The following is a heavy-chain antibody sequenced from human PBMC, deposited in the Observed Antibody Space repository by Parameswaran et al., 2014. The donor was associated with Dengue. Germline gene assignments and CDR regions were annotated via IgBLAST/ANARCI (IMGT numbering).Heavy chain of an antibody. CDR3: ARGDGYYFDY. CDR2: IYYSGST. Sequence: VRQAPGKGQEWIGYIYYSGSTYYNPSLKSRVTISVDTSKNQFSLKLSSVTAADTAVYYCARGDGYYFDYWGQGTLVTVSS. V-gene: IGHV4-31*02. J-gene: IGHJ4*02.